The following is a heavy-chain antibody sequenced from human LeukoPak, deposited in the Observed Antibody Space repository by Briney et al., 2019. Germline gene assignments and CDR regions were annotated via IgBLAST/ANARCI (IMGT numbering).Heavy chain of an antibody. Sequence: PGGSLRLSCAASGFTVSSNYMSWIRQAPGKGLEWVSVIYSGGSTYYADSVKGRFTISRDNSKNTLYLQMNSLRAEDTAVYYCARDGGYCSGGSCYGGAFDIWGQGTMVTVSS. CDR2: IYSGGST. J-gene: IGHJ3*02. CDR3: ARDGGYCSGGSCYGGAFDI. D-gene: IGHD2-15*01. CDR1: GFTVSSNY. V-gene: IGHV3-53*01.